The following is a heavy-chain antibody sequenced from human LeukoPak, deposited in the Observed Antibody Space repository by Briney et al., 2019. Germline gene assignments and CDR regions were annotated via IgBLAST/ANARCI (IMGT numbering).Heavy chain of an antibody. CDR3: ARDIFKVRGVTDY. CDR1: NGSISSYY. V-gene: IGHV3-11*01. CDR2: ISSSGSTI. D-gene: IGHD3-10*01. Sequence: LSLTCTVSNGSISSYYWSWIRQPPGKGLEWVSYISSSGSTIYYADSVKGRFTISRDNAKNSLYLQMNSLRAEDTAVYYCARDIFKVRGVTDYWGQGTLVTVSS. J-gene: IGHJ4*02.